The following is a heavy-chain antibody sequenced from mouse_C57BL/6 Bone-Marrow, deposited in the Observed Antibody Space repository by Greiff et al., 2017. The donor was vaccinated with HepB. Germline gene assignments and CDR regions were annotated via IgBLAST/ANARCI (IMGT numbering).Heavy chain of an antibody. J-gene: IGHJ4*01. CDR3: ARMVGFYAMDY. D-gene: IGHD1-1*02. Sequence: LVESGAELVKPGASVKISCKASGYAFSSYWMNWVKQRPGKGLEWIGQIYPGDGDTNYNGKFKGKATLTADKSSSTAYMQLSSLTSEDSAVYFCARMVGFYAMDYWGQGTSVTVSS. CDR1: GYAFSSYW. CDR2: IYPGDGDT. V-gene: IGHV1-80*01.